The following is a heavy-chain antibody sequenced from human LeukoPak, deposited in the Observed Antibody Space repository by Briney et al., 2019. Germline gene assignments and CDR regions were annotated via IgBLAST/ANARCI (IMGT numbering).Heavy chain of an antibody. D-gene: IGHD3-22*01. Sequence: GGSLRLSCAASGFTFSSYGMHWVRQAPGKGLEWVAFIRYDGSNKYYADSVKGRFTISRDNSKNTLYLQMNSLRAEDTAVYYCAKDGYSKPAVVIYFDYWGQGTLVTVSS. CDR2: IRYDGSNK. J-gene: IGHJ4*02. V-gene: IGHV3-30*02. CDR1: GFTFSSYG. CDR3: AKDGYSKPAVVIYFDY.